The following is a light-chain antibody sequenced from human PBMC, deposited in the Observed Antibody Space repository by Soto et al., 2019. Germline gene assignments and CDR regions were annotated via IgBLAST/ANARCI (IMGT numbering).Light chain of an antibody. CDR3: QSYDSGLINSL. V-gene: IGLV1-40*01. J-gene: IGLJ3*02. Sequence: QSVLTQPPSVSGAPGQRVTISCTGSSSNIGAGYDVHWYQQLPGTAPKLLIYGDNSRPSGVPDRFSASKSGTSASLAIAGLQAEDEANYYCQSYDSGLINSLFGGGTKVTVL. CDR2: GDN. CDR1: SSNIGAGYD.